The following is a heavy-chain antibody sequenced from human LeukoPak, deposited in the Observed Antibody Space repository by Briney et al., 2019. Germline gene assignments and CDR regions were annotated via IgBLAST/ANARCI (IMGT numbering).Heavy chain of an antibody. V-gene: IGHV3-7*01. D-gene: IGHD3-3*01. CDR1: GFTFSSYW. CDR3: ARGPPAYYDFWSGYYYFDY. J-gene: IGHJ4*02. CDR2: IKQDGSEK. Sequence: PGGSLRLSCAASGFTFSSYWMSWVRQAPGKGLEWVANIKQDGSEKYYVDSVKGRFTISRDNAKNSLYLQMNSLRAEDTAVYYCARGPPAYYDFWSGYYYFDYWGQGTLVTVSS.